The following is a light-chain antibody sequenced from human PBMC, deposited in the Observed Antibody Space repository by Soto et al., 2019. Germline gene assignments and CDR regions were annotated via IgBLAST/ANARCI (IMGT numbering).Light chain of an antibody. Sequence: EIVLTQSPGTLSLSPGERATLSCRASQSVSSSNLAWYQQKPGQAPRLLIYGASSRATGIPDRFSGSGSGTDFTLTISRLEPEDFAVYYCQQYGSSFTFGPGTIVDIK. CDR1: QSVSSSN. V-gene: IGKV3-20*01. J-gene: IGKJ3*01. CDR3: QQYGSSFT. CDR2: GAS.